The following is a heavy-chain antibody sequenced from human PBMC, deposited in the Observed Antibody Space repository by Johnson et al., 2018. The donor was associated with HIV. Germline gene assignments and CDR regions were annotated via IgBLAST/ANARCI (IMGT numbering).Heavy chain of an antibody. V-gene: IGHV3-30*04. Sequence: QVQLVESGGGVVQPGRSLRLSCAASGFTFSNYAMHWVRQAPGKGLEWVAVISYDGSNKYYADSVKGRFTISRDSSKNTLYLQMNSLRAEDTAIYYCAKDIMWDCGGDCWGAFDIWGQGTMVTVSS. CDR1: GFTFSNYA. CDR3: AKDIMWDCGGDCWGAFDI. D-gene: IGHD2-21*02. J-gene: IGHJ3*02. CDR2: ISYDGSNK.